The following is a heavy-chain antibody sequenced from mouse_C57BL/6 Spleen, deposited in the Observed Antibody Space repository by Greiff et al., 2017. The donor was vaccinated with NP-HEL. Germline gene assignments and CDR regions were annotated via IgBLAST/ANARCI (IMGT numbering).Heavy chain of an antibody. CDR2: IYPGSGST. CDR1: GYTFTSYW. D-gene: IGHD1-1*01. Sequence: VQLQQPGAELVKPGASVKMSCKASGYTFTSYWITWVKQRPGQGLEWIGDIYPGSGSTNYNEKFKSKATLTVDTSSSTADMQLSSLTSEDSAVYYCASIGSSYARDYWGQGTSVTVSS. V-gene: IGHV1-55*01. CDR3: ASIGSSYARDY. J-gene: IGHJ4*01.